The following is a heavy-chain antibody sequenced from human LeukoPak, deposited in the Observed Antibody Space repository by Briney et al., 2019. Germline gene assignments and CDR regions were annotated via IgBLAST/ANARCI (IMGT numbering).Heavy chain of an antibody. CDR3: ARDGSYDAFDI. CDR1: GFTFNSYA. CDR2: VSAYSDNT. V-gene: IGHV1-18*01. J-gene: IGHJ3*02. Sequence: GASVKVSCMGFGFTFNSYAISWVRQAPGQGLEWMGWVSAYSDNTYSAQKFQGRVTMTTDTSTNTAYVALRSLRSDDTAVYYCARDGSYDAFDIWGQGTMVTVSS. D-gene: IGHD1-26*01.